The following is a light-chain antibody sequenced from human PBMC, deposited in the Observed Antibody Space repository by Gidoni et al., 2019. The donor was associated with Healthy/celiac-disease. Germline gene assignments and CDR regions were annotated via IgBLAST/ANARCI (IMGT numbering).Light chain of an antibody. J-gene: IGKJ1*01. Sequence: ASVGDRVTITCRASQSISSYLNWYQQKPGKAPKLLIYAASSLQSGVPSRFSGSGSGTDFTLTISSLQPEDFATYYCQQSYSTPRTFGQGTKVEIK. V-gene: IGKV1-39*01. CDR1: QSISSY. CDR2: AAS. CDR3: QQSYSTPRT.